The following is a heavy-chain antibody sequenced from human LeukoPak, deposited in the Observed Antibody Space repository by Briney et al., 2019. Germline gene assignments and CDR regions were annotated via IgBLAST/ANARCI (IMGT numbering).Heavy chain of an antibody. J-gene: IGHJ4*02. CDR2: IYTSGST. CDR1: GGSISSYY. D-gene: IGHD3-3*01. CDR3: ARTPILEWLLLPFDY. V-gene: IGHV4-4*07. Sequence: KSSETLSLTCTVSGGSISSYYWSWIRQPAGKGLEWIGRIYTSGSTNYNPSLKSRVTMSVDTSKNQFSLKLSSVTAADTAVYYCARTPILEWLLLPFDYWGQGTLVTVSS.